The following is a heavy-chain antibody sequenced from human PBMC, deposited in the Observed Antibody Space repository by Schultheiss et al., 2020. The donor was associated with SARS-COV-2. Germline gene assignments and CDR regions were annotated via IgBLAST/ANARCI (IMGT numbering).Heavy chain of an antibody. CDR3: AKDEYYDSSGIIGY. D-gene: IGHD3-22*01. J-gene: IGHJ4*02. CDR1: RFTFSTYW. V-gene: IGHV3-7*03. CDR2: IKQDGSEK. Sequence: GESLKISCAASRFTFSTYWMSWVRQAPGKGLEWVANIKQDGSEKYYVDSVKGRLTISRDNAKNSLYLQVNSLRAEDMTVYYCAKDEYYDSSGIIGYWGQGTLVTVSS.